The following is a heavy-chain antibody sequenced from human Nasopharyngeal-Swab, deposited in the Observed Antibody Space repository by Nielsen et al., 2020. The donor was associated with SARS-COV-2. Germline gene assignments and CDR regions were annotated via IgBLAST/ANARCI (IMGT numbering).Heavy chain of an antibody. CDR3: ARGTSTSPGIDY. Sequence: GGSLRLSCAGSGYTFSSYWMHWVRQVPGEGLVWVSRIDNYGSITDYADSVKGRFTISRENAKNSLYLQMNGLIAEDTAVYFCARGTSTSPGIDYWGQGILVTVSS. CDR1: GYTFSSYW. V-gene: IGHV3-74*01. CDR2: IDNYGSIT. J-gene: IGHJ4*02. D-gene: IGHD1-1*01.